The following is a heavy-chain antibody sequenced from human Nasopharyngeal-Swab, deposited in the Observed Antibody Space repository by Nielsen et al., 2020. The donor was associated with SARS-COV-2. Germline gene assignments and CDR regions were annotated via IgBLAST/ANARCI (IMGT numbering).Heavy chain of an antibody. D-gene: IGHD3-10*01. CDR1: GFTFGSYA. CDR2: ISYDGSNK. V-gene: IGHV3-30-3*01. CDR3: ARAGSGSYYYGMDV. J-gene: IGHJ6*02. Sequence: GGSLRLSCAASGFTFGSYAMHWVRQAPGKGLEWVAVISYDGSNKYYADSVKGRFTISRDNSKNTLYLQMNSLRAEDTAVYYCARAGSGSYYYGMDVWGQGTTVTVSS.